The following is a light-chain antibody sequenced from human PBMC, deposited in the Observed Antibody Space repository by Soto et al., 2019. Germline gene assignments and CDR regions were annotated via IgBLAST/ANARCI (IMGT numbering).Light chain of an antibody. CDR1: QTVDSNF. CDR2: AAS. Sequence: DILLTQSPGTLSLSPGERATLSCRASQTVDSNFLAWYQQKPGQAPRLLIYAASTRATGIPDRFSGSGSGTDFTLTISRLDPEDFAVYYCLKYGSSPGWTFGPGTKVDIK. V-gene: IGKV3-20*01. CDR3: LKYGSSPGWT. J-gene: IGKJ1*01.